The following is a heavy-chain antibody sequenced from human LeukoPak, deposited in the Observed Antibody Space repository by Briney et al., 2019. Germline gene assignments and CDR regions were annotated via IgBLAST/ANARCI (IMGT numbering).Heavy chain of an antibody. CDR2: IKQDGSEK. V-gene: IGHV3-7*03. CDR3: ARAPIVGATSSAFDI. J-gene: IGHJ3*02. Sequence: PGGSLRLSCAASGFTSSSYWMSWVRQAPGKGLEWVANIKQDGSEKYYVDSVKGRFTISRDNAKNSLYLQMNSLRAEDTAVYYCARAPIVGATSSAFDIWGQGTMVTVSS. D-gene: IGHD1-26*01. CDR1: GFTSSSYW.